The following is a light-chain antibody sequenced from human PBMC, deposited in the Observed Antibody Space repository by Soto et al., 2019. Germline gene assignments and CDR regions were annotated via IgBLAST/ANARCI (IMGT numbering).Light chain of an antibody. CDR1: SSNIGSNT. CDR3: AAWDDIVSGPGVV. CDR2: RDN. Sequence: QSVLTQAPSASGTPGHRVTISCSGSSSNIGSNTVNWYQHLPGTAPKLLIYRDNQRSSGVPDRFSGSKSGTSASLAISGLQSADEADYYCAAWDDIVSGPGVVFGGGTKLTVL. V-gene: IGLV1-44*01. J-gene: IGLJ2*01.